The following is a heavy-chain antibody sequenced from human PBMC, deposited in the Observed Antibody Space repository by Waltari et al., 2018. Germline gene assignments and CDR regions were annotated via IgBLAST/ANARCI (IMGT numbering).Heavy chain of an antibody. D-gene: IGHD6-6*01. CDR2: INHSGST. Sequence: QVQLQQWGAGLLKPSETLSLTCAVDGGSFSGYYWSWIRQPPGKGLEWIGEINHSGSTNYNPSLKGRVTISVDTSKNQFSLKLSSVTAADTAVYYCAWSREVTIAARPPGGYWGQGTLVTVSS. CDR1: GGSFSGYY. J-gene: IGHJ4*02. CDR3: AWSREVTIAARPPGGY. V-gene: IGHV4-34*01.